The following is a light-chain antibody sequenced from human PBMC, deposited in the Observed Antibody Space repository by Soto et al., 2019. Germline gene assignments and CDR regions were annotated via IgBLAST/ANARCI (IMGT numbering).Light chain of an antibody. CDR2: GAS. CDR3: QQYCGSPRT. J-gene: IGKJ1*01. CDR1: QSVSNNY. V-gene: IGKV3-20*01. Sequence: EIVLTQSPGTLSLSPGERATLSCRASQSVSNNYLAWYQQKPGQAPRRLIYGASSRATGIPDRVSGSGSGTAFTLTISRLEPEDVAVFYCQQYCGSPRTFGQGTRVEIK.